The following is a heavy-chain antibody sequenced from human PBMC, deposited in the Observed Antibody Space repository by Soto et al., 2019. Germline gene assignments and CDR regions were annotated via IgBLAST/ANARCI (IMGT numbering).Heavy chain of an antibody. CDR3: ARHRPGPYDY. CDR1: GGSIRNYY. Sequence: QVQLQESGPGLVKPSETLSLTCSVSGGSIRNYYWSWIRQSPGKGLEWIGYIYYSGSTNYNPSLTSRLTISVDTSKNQFSLKLSSVTAADTAVYYCARHRPGPYDYWGQGTLVTVSS. V-gene: IGHV4-59*08. CDR2: IYYSGST. D-gene: IGHD2-8*02. J-gene: IGHJ4*02.